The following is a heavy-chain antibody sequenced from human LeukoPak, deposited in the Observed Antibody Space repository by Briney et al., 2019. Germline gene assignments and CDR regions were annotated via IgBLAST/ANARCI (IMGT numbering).Heavy chain of an antibody. D-gene: IGHD4-11*01. CDR3: AIDRCAVTTFGSVLEY. CDR2: IYYSGSA. CDR1: GGSVTSYY. V-gene: IGHV4-59*02. Sequence: SETLSLTCTVSGGSVTSYYLRWIRQSPGKGLAWIGYIYYSGSAKYNPSLKSGGTMSVDTPKNQCSLKMTSVTAEDSAVYYCAIDRCAVTTFGSVLEYWGQGTLVTVSS. J-gene: IGHJ4*02.